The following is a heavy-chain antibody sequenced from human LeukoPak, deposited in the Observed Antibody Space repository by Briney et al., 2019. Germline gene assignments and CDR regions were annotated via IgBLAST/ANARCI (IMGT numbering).Heavy chain of an antibody. V-gene: IGHV3-74*01. CDR2: MNRDGSST. J-gene: IGHJ6*02. CDR3: ARDLYNDYDPYYYYGMDV. D-gene: IGHD1-14*01. CDR1: GFTFSSYW. Sequence: GGSLRLSCAASGFTFSSYWMHWVRQAPGKGLEWVSRMNRDGSSTTYADSVKGRFTFSRDNAKNTLYLQTNSLRAEDTAAYYCARDLYNDYDPYYYYGMDVWGQGTTVTVSS.